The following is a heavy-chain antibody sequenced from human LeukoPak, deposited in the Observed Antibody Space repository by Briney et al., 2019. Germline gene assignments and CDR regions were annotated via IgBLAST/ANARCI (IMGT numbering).Heavy chain of an antibody. J-gene: IGHJ4*02. CDR3: ANDPSYCSSTSCYGFDY. CDR2: ISGSGGST. D-gene: IGHD2-2*01. Sequence: PGGSLRLSCAASGFTFSSYAMSWVRQAPGKGLEWVSAISGSGGSTYYADSVKGRFTISRDNSKNTLYLQMNSLRAEDTAVYYCANDPSYCSSTSCYGFDYWGQGTLVTVSS. V-gene: IGHV3-23*01. CDR1: GFTFSSYA.